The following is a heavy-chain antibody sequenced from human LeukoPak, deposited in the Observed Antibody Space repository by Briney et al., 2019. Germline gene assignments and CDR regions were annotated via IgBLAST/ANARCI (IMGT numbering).Heavy chain of an antibody. J-gene: IGHJ4*02. CDR2: VYYSGST. Sequence: SETLSLTCTVSGDPISGYSDYKWTWIRQPPGKGLQWIGYVYYSGSTNYNPSLRGRVAISVDTSKNQFSLKLTSVTAADAAVYYCAREYSGFDHWGQGTLVTVSS. D-gene: IGHD1-26*01. V-gene: IGHV4-61*08. CDR1: GDPISGYSDY. CDR3: AREYSGFDH.